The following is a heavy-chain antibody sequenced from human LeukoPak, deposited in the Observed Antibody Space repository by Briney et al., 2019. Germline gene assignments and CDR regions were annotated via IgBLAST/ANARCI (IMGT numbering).Heavy chain of an antibody. CDR1: GYSISSGYY. D-gene: IGHD4-17*01. CDR2: IYHSGST. V-gene: IGHV4-38-2*02. CDR3: AREGSDGDYFDY. Sequence: SETLSLTCTVSGYSISSGYYWGWIRQPPGKGLEWIGSIYHSGSTYYNPSLKSRVTISVDTSKNQFSLKLSSVTAADTAVYYCAREGSDGDYFDYWGQGTLVTVSS. J-gene: IGHJ4*02.